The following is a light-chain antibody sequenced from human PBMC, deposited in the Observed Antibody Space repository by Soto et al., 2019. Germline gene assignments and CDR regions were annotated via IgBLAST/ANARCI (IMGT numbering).Light chain of an antibody. CDR2: EVR. V-gene: IGLV2-14*01. Sequence: QSVLTQPASVSGSPGQSITISCNGSSSDVGAYNYVSWYQQYPGKAPKVIIFEVRKRPSGVSNRFSGSKSGDTASLTISGLQADDEADYYCSSYRSSTTFVFGTGTKGTVL. J-gene: IGLJ1*01. CDR1: SSDVGAYNY. CDR3: SSYRSSTTFV.